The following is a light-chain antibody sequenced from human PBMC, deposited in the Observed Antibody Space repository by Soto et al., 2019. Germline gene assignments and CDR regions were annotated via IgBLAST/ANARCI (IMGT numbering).Light chain of an antibody. J-gene: IGKJ1*01. CDR1: QSVNNN. Sequence: ETLMTQSPATLSVSPVERATLSCRASQSVNNNLAWYQQKLGQAPRVLIYGASSRATGIPDRFSGSGSGTDITLTISRLEPEDFAVYYCRQYGRSGTFGQGTKVDIK. V-gene: IGKV3-20*01. CDR2: GAS. CDR3: RQYGRSGT.